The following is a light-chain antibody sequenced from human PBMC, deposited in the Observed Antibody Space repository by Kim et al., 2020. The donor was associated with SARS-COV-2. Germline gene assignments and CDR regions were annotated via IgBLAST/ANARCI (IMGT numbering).Light chain of an antibody. Sequence: TQSLSPGERATLSCRASQSVSTYLVWYQQKPDQAPRLLIYDASTRATGIPARFSGSGSGTDFTLTISSLEPEDFAVYYCQQRSNWPRTFGGGTKVDIK. CDR1: QSVSTY. V-gene: IGKV3-11*01. CDR3: QQRSNWPRT. CDR2: DAS. J-gene: IGKJ4*01.